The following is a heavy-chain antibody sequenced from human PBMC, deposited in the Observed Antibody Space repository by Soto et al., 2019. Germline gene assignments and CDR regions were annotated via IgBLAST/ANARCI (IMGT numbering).Heavy chain of an antibody. V-gene: IGHV4-61*01. J-gene: IGHJ4*02. D-gene: IGHD6-19*01. CDR1: GGCVSSGSNY. Sequence: DTLSLTSIVPGGCVSSGSNYWSWIRQPPGKGLEWIGYIYYSGSTKYNPSLKSRVTISVDTSKNQFSLKLSSMTAADTAVYYCARSGSGSGWLGGQGTLVPVS. CDR3: ARSGSGSGWL. CDR2: IYYSGST.